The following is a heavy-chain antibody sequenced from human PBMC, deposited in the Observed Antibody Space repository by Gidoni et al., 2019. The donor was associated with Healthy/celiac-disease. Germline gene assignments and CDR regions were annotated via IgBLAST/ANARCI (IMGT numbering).Heavy chain of an antibody. J-gene: IGHJ4*02. Sequence: LEWIGYIYHSGSTYYNPSLKSRVTISVDRSKNQFSLKLSSVTAADTAVYYCARCNRRDALDGFDYWGQGTLFTVAS. CDR2: IYHSGST. CDR3: ARCNRRDALDGFDY. V-gene: IGHV4-30-2*01. D-gene: IGHD2-8*01.